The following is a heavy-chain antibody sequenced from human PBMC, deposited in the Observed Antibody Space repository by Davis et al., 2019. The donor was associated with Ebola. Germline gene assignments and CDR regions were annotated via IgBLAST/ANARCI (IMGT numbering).Heavy chain of an antibody. V-gene: IGHV4-31*03. CDR3: ARNYGGNPEYFLH. D-gene: IGHD4-23*01. J-gene: IGHJ1*01. Sequence: SETLSLTCTVSGGSISSDGYYWSWIRQHPGKGLEWIGFFYYRGNTYYNPSLKSRIIISVDASKNQFSLKLSSVTVADTAVYYCARNYGGNPEYFLHWGQGTLVTVSS. CDR2: FYYRGNT. CDR1: GGSISSDGYY.